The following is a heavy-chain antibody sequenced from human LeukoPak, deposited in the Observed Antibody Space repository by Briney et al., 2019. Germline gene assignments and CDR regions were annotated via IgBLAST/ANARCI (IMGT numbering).Heavy chain of an antibody. V-gene: IGHV4-31*03. CDR2: IYYSGST. J-gene: IGHJ5*02. Sequence: SQTLSLTCTVSGGYISSGGYYWSWIRQHPGKGLEWIGYIYYSGSTYYNPSLESRVTISVDTSKNQFSLKLSSVTAADTAVYYCARGVRIPSGWFDPWGQGTLVTVSS. CDR1: GGYISSGGYY. CDR3: ARGVRIPSGWFDP. D-gene: IGHD6-25*01.